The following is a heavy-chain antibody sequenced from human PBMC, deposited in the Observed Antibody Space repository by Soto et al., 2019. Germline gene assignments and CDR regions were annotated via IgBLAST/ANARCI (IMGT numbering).Heavy chain of an antibody. J-gene: IGHJ4*02. CDR3: ARDNGYESDY. Sequence: GASVKVSCKASGGTFSSYTISWVRQAPGQGLEWMGRIIPILGIADYAQNFQGRVTITADKSTSTAYMELSSLRSEDTAVYYCARDNGYESDYWGQGTLVTVSS. V-gene: IGHV1-69*04. D-gene: IGHD5-12*01. CDR2: IIPILGIA. CDR1: GGTFSSYT.